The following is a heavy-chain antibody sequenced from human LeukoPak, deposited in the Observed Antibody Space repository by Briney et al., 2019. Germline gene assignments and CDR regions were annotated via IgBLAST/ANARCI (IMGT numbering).Heavy chain of an antibody. Sequence: GGSLRLSCAASGFTFSSYEMNWVRQAPGKGLEWVSYISNGGSTIYYADSVKGRFTISRDNAKNSLYLQMNSLRAEDTAVYYCAELGITMIGGVWGKGTTVTISS. CDR3: AELGITMIGGV. CDR2: ISNGGSTI. J-gene: IGHJ6*04. CDR1: GFTFSSYE. D-gene: IGHD3-10*02. V-gene: IGHV3-48*03.